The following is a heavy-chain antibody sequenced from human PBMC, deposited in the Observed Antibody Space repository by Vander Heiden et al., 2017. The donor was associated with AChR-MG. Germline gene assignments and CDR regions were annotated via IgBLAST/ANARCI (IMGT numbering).Heavy chain of an antibody. CDR2: MNPNSGNT. CDR3: AKELRFLENYYYYGMDV. D-gene: IGHD3-3*01. J-gene: IGHJ6*02. V-gene: IGHV1-8*01. CDR1: GYTFTSYD. Sequence: QLQLVQSGAEVKKPGASVKVSCKASGYTFTSYDINWVRQATGQGLEWMGWMNPNSGNTGYAQKFQGRVTMTRNTSISTAYMELSSLRSEDTAVYYCAKELRFLENYYYYGMDVWGQGTTVTVSS.